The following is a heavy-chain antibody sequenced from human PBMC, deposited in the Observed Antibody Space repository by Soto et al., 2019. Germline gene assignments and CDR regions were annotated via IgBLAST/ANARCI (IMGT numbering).Heavy chain of an antibody. Sequence: QVQLQESGPGLVKPSQTLSLTCTVSGGSISSGGYYWSWIRQHPGKGLEWIGYIYFGRSTYYNPSLKSRVTITVDMSMXQFSLKLSSVTAADTAVYYCARERQITMIPLYFDLWGRGTLVTVSS. J-gene: IGHJ2*01. D-gene: IGHD3-22*01. CDR1: GGSISSGGYY. V-gene: IGHV4-31*03. CDR3: ARERQITMIPLYFDL. CDR2: IYFGRST.